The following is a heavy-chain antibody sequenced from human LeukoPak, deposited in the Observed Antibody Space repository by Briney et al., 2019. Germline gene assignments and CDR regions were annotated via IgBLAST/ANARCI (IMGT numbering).Heavy chain of an antibody. V-gene: IGHV1-8*01. D-gene: IGHD5-18*01. Sequence: ASVKVSCKASGYTFTSYDINWVRQATGQGLEWMGWMNPNSGNTGYAQKFQGRVTMTRNTSISTAYMELSSLRSEDTAVYYCARDVGTAMVTPYNWFDPWGQGTLVTVSS. CDR3: ARDVGTAMVTPYNWFDP. CDR1: GYTFTSYD. CDR2: MNPNSGNT. J-gene: IGHJ5*02.